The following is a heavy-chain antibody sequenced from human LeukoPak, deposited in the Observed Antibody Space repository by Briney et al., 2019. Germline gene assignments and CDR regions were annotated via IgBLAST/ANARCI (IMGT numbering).Heavy chain of an antibody. Sequence: SETLSLTCTVSGGSVSSSSYYWGWIRQPPGKGLEWIGSIFYSEITYYSPSLKSRITISVDTSTNQFSLKLSSVTAADTAVYFCARGQWLVPLDFWGQGILVTVSS. J-gene: IGHJ4*02. V-gene: IGHV4-39*01. CDR3: ARGQWLVPLDF. CDR2: IFYSEIT. D-gene: IGHD6-19*01. CDR1: GGSVSSSSYY.